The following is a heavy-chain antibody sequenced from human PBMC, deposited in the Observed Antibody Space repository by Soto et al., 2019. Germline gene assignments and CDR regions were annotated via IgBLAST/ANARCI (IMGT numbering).Heavy chain of an antibody. CDR2: ISYDGSNK. CDR3: ATSETRQWLAPHYYFDY. V-gene: IGHV3-30*03. CDR1: GFTFSSYG. J-gene: IGHJ4*02. D-gene: IGHD6-19*01. Sequence: GGSLRLSCAASGFTFSSYGMHWVRQAPGKGLEWVAVISYDGSNKYYADSVKGRFTISRDNSKNTLYLQMNSLRAEDTAVYYCATSETRQWLAPHYYFDYWGQGTLVTVSS.